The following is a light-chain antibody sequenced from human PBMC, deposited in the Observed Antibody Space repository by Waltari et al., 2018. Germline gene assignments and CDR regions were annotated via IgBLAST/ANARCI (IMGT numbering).Light chain of an antibody. CDR3: KQHGILPAT. CDR2: RAS. V-gene: IGKV3-20*01. J-gene: IGKJ1*01. CDR1: QSVGSSS. Sequence: EIVLTQSPVTASLSPGEIVTLSCRASQSVGSSSLAWYQQKPGQAPRLVISRASRRATGIPDGFSGSGSGTDFSLTFSRLEPEDFAVYYCKQHGILPATFGQGTKVEIK.